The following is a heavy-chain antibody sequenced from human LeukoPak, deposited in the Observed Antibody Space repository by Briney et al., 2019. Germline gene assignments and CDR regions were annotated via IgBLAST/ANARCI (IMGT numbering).Heavy chain of an antibody. J-gene: IGHJ4*02. CDR3: TTDPPITIFGVVTRPFDY. V-gene: IGHV3-15*01. CDR2: IKSKTDGGTT. Sequence: GGSLRLSCAASGFTFSNAWMSWVRQAPGKGLERVGRIKSKTDGGTTDYAAPVKGRFTISRDDSKNTLYLQMNSLKTEDTAVYYCTTDPPITIFGVVTRPFDYWGQGTLVTVSS. CDR1: GFTFSNAW. D-gene: IGHD3-3*01.